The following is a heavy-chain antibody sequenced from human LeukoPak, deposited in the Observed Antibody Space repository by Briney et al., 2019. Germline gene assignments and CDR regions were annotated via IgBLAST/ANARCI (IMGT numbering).Heavy chain of an antibody. CDR3: ARDIAY. V-gene: IGHV3-21*01. CDR2: ISSTGTYI. Sequence: GGSLRLSCAASGFTFSSSTMNWVRQAPGKGLEWGSSISSTGTYIYYADSVKGRFTISRDNAKNSLYLQMNSLRAEDTALYYCARDIAYWGQGTLVTVSS. J-gene: IGHJ4*02. CDR1: GFTFSSST.